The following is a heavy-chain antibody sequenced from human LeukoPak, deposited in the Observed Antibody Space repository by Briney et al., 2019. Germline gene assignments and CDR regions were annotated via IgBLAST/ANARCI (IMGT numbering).Heavy chain of an antibody. CDR1: GFTVSSNY. CDR2: INWNGGST. Sequence: EGSLRLSCAASGFTVSSNYMSWVRQAPGKGLEWVSGINWNGGSTGYADSVKGRFTISRDNAKNSLYLQMNSLRAEDTALYYCARPQQIYSGYRGYMDVWGKGTTVTVSS. V-gene: IGHV3-20*04. CDR3: ARPQQIYSGYRGYMDV. D-gene: IGHD5-12*01. J-gene: IGHJ6*03.